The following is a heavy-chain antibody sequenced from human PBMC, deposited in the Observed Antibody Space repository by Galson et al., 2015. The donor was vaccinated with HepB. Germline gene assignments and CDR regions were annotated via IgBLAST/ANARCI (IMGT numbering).Heavy chain of an antibody. CDR3: ARGSDSSGWSIWFDP. CDR2: IYYSGST. D-gene: IGHD6-19*01. V-gene: IGHV4-59*01. J-gene: IGHJ5*02. Sequence: ETLSLTCTVSGGSISSYYWSWIRQPPGKGLEWIGYIYYSGSTNYNPSLKSRVTISVDTSKNQFSLKLSSVTAADTAVYYCARGSDSSGWSIWFDPWGQGTLVTVSS. CDR1: GGSISSYY.